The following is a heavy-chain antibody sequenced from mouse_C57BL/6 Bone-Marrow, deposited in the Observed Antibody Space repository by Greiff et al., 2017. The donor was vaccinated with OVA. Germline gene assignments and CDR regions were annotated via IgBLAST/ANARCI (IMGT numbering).Heavy chain of an antibody. CDR3: ARRSTTVVGAYYYAMDY. J-gene: IGHJ4*01. Sequence: VQLQQPGAELVKPGASVKLSCKASGYTFTSYWMHWVKQRPGRGLEWIGRIDPNSGGTKYNEKFKSKATLTVDKPSSTAYMQLSSLTSKDSAVYYGARRSTTVVGAYYYAMDYWGQGTSVTVAS. V-gene: IGHV1-72*01. CDR1: GYTFTSYW. CDR2: IDPNSGGT. D-gene: IGHD1-1*01.